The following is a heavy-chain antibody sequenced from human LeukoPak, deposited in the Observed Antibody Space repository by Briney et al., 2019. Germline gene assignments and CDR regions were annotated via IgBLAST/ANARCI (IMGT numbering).Heavy chain of an antibody. V-gene: IGHV5-51*01. CDR3: ARHAVEYSTSYGMDV. J-gene: IGHJ6*02. CDR2: VYPGGSDT. Sequence: GESLQISCKGSGYSFTSYWIGWVRPMPGKGMEWMGIVYPGGSDTTYSPSFQGQVTISVDKSINTAYLQWSSLKASDTAMYYCARHAVEYSTSYGMDVWGQGTTVTVSS. D-gene: IGHD6-6*01. CDR1: GYSFTSYW.